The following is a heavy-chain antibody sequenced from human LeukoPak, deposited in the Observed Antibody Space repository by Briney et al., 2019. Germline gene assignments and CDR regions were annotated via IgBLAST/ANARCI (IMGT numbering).Heavy chain of an antibody. CDR1: GFTFGTYG. Sequence: GGSLRLSCEASGFTFGTYGMTWVRQAPGKGLEWVSGITGSSTWTYYANSVRGRFTISRDNSKNTLHLQMNNLTADDTAIYYCARELVSLGTGYFDLWGRGTLVTVSS. V-gene: IGHV3-23*01. D-gene: IGHD7-27*01. J-gene: IGHJ2*01. CDR2: ITGSSTWT. CDR3: ARELVSLGTGYFDL.